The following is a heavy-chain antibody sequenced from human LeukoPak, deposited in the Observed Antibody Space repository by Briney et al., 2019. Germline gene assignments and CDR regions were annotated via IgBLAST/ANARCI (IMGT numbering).Heavy chain of an antibody. V-gene: IGHV3-21*01. J-gene: IGHJ4*02. Sequence: PGGSLRLSCAASGFTFSSYTVHWIRQAPGKGLEWVSSISGSNSYIFYADSVKGRFTVSRDNAKDSLYLQMNSLRAEDTAVYYCARALTTLTYEGYWGQGTLVTVSS. CDR1: GFTFSSYT. CDR3: ARALTTLTYEGY. CDR2: ISGSNSYI. D-gene: IGHD1-1*01.